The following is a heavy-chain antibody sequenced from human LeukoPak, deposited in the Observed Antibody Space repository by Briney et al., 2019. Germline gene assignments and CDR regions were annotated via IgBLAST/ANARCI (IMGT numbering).Heavy chain of an antibody. D-gene: IGHD3-22*01. J-gene: IGHJ1*01. V-gene: IGHV1-46*01. CDR2: INPSGGST. CDR3: ARDPNYYDSSGYYYFSYFQH. Sequence: ASVDVSCKASGYTFTSYYMHWVRRAPGQGLEWMGIINPSGGSTSYAQKFQGRVTMTRDTSTSTVYMELSSLRSEDTAVYYCARDPNYYDSSGYYYFSYFQHWGQGTLVTVSS. CDR1: GYTFTSYY.